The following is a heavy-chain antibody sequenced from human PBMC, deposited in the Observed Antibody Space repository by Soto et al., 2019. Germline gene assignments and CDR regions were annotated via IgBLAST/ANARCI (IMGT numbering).Heavy chain of an antibody. CDR2: LSDDGSNK. V-gene: IGHV3-30*09. CDR3: ARHLSHLKYGWFDP. J-gene: IGHJ5*02. D-gene: IGHD3-3*02. CDR1: GFTFSNYA. Sequence: QEQLVESGGGVVQPGRSLRLSCAASGFTFSNYAFHWVRQAPGKGLEWVAILSDDGSNKDYAGSVKGRFAISRDNSKNTLYLQMNSLRVEDTAVYYCARHLSHLKYGWFDPWGQGTLVTVSS.